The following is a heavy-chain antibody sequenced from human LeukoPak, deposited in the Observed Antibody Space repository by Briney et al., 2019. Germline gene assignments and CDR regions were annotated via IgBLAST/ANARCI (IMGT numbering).Heavy chain of an antibody. D-gene: IGHD2-2*02. J-gene: IGHJ3*02. V-gene: IGHV1-69*13. Sequence: SVKVSCKASGGTFSSYAISWVRQAPGQGLEWMGGIIPIFGTANYAQKFQGRVTITADESTSTAYMELSSLRSEDTAVYYCGRYCSSTSCYTGYAFDIWGQGTMVTVSS. CDR3: GRYCSSTSCYTGYAFDI. CDR1: GGTFSSYA. CDR2: IIPIFGTA.